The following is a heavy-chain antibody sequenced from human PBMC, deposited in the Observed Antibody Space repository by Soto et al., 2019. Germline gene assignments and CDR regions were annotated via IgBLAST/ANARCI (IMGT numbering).Heavy chain of an antibody. CDR1: GGSISDVY. V-gene: IGHV4-59*01. CDR3: AREARGVISGMDV. CDR2: ISHSGST. Sequence: PSETLSLTCTVSGGSISDVYWSWIRQPPGKGLEWIGHISHSGSTNYNPSLKSRVTISVDTSKRQFSLKLSSVTAADTAVYYCAREARGVISGMDVWGQGTTVTVSS. J-gene: IGHJ6*02. D-gene: IGHD3-10*01.